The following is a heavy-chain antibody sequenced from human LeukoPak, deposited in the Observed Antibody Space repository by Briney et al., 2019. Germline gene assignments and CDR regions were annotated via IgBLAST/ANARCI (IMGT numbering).Heavy chain of an antibody. CDR3: ARGGIPDY. V-gene: IGHV4-61*02. CDR2: FYTSGTP. Sequence: PSETLSLTCTVSGGSISRGGYHWSWIRQPAGKGLEWIGRFYTSGTPNYNPSLKSRVTILVDTSRNQFSLKLSSVTAADTAVYYCARGGIPDYWGQGTLVTVSS. J-gene: IGHJ4*02. D-gene: IGHD2-21*01. CDR1: GGSISRGGYH.